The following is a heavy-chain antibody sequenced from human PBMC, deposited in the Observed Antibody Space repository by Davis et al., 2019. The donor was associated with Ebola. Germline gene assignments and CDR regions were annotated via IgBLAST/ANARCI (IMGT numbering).Heavy chain of an antibody. CDR2: TYYRSKWYN. Sequence: SETLSLTCAISGDSVSSNSAAWNWIRQSPSRGLEWLGRTYYRSKWYNDYAVSVKSRITINPDTSKNQFSLQLNAVTPEDKAVYYCARAAYYDSSGYYRRGYYYYGMDVWGQGTTVTVSS. CDR1: GDSVSSNSAA. V-gene: IGHV6-1*01. J-gene: IGHJ6*02. D-gene: IGHD3-22*01. CDR3: ARAAYYDSSGYYRRGYYYYGMDV.